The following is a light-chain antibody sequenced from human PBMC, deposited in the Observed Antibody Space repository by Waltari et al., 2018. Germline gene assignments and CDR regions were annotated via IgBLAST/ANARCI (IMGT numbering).Light chain of an antibody. V-gene: IGLV3-25*03. CDR3: QSTDSSGNYVV. CDR1: PLPKQY. J-gene: IGLJ2*01. Sequence: SYELTQPPSVSVSPGQTARITCSGDPLPKQYTFWYQQKPGQAPVMVRYKDTERPSGIPERLAGSSSGTTATLTISAVQAEDEADYYCQSTDSSGNYVVFGGGTKLTVL. CDR2: KDT.